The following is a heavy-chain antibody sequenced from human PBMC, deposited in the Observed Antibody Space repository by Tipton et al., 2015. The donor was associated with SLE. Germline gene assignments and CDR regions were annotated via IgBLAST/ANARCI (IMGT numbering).Heavy chain of an antibody. V-gene: IGHV4-39*07. CDR2: IYSSGYT. CDR3: ATPGYFGSGSSVAY. CDR1: GGSITSSSYY. Sequence: TLSLTCTVSGGSITSSSYYWVWIRQPPGKGLEWIESIYSSGYTYYNPSLKSRISISVDTSKSQFSLKLNSVTAADTAVYYCATPGYFGSGSSVAYWGQGTLVTVSS. D-gene: IGHD3-10*01. J-gene: IGHJ4*02.